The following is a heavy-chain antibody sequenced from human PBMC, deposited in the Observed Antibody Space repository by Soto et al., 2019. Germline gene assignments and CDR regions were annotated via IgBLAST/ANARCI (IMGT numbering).Heavy chain of an antibody. D-gene: IGHD3-3*01. Sequence: SVKVSCKASGGTFSSYTISWVRQAPGQGLEWMGRIIPILGIANYAQKFQGRVTITADKSTSTAYMELSSLRSEDTAVYYCARDGGSGTIFGVVAVYFDYWGQGTLVTVSS. J-gene: IGHJ4*02. V-gene: IGHV1-69*04. CDR2: IIPILGIA. CDR3: ARDGGSGTIFGVVAVYFDY. CDR1: GGTFSSYT.